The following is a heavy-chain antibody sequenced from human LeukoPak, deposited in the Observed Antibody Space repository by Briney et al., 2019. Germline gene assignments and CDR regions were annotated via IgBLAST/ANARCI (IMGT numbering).Heavy chain of an antibody. J-gene: IGHJ4*02. CDR2: IKQDGSEK. Sequence: GGSLRLSCAASGFTFSSFAMSLAMSWVRQAPGKGLEWVANIKQDGSEKYYVDSVKGRFTISRDNAKNSLYLQMNSLRAEDTAVYYCARVAVLFDYWGQGTLVTVSS. CDR1: GFTFSSFA. D-gene: IGHD2-21*01. V-gene: IGHV3-7*01. CDR3: ARVAVLFDY.